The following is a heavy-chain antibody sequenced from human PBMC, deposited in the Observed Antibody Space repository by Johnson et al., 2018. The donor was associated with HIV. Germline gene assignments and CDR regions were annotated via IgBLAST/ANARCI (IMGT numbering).Heavy chain of an antibody. V-gene: IGHV3-20*04. CDR1: GFTFDDYG. J-gene: IGHJ3*02. CDR2: MNWNGGST. Sequence: VQLVESGGGVVRPGGSLRLSCEASGFTFDDYGLSWVRQAPGKGLEWVSGMNWNGGSTGYADSVKGRCTISRDNAKSSLYLHMNSLRVEDTALYYCARGRPWGWELRRDAFDIWGQGTMVTVSS. D-gene: IGHD1-26*01. CDR3: ARGRPWGWELRRDAFDI.